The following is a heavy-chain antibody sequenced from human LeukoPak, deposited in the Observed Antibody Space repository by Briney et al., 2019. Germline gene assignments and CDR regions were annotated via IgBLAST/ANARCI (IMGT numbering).Heavy chain of an antibody. CDR2: INSDGCST. D-gene: IGHD5-24*01. Sequence: GVSLRLSCTASGFTFSSYWMHWVRQSPGKGLVWVSRINSDGCSTSYADSVKGRFTISRDNAKNTLYLQMNSLRAEDTAVYYCARRIQGMAPYYFDYWGQGTLVTVSS. V-gene: IGHV3-74*01. CDR3: ARRIQGMAPYYFDY. J-gene: IGHJ4*02. CDR1: GFTFSSYW.